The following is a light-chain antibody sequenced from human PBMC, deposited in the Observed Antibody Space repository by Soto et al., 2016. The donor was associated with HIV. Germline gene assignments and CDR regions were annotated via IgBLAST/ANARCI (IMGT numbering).Light chain of an antibody. J-gene: IGKJ3*01. CDR3: LQHNTYPFT. CDR1: QGIGND. CDR2: TAS. V-gene: IGKV1-17*01. Sequence: DIQMTQSPSSLSASVGDRVTITCRASQGIGNDLGWYQQKPGKAPKRLIYTASSLQSGVPSRFSGSGSGTEFTLTISSLQPEDFATYFCLQHNTYPFTFGPGTKVDLK.